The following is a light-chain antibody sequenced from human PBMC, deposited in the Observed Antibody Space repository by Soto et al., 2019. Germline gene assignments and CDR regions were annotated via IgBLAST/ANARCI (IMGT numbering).Light chain of an antibody. V-gene: IGKV3-11*01. Sequence: EIVLTQAPATLSLSPGVRATLSCRASQSVSSYLAWYQQKPGQAPRLLLYDASNRATGIPARFSGSESGTDFTLTISSLEHEDFAVYYCQQRSNWPPFTFGPGTKVDIK. CDR3: QQRSNWPPFT. CDR2: DAS. J-gene: IGKJ3*01. CDR1: QSVSSY.